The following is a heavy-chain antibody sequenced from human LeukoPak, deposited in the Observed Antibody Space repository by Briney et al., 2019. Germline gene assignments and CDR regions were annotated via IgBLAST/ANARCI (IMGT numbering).Heavy chain of an antibody. V-gene: IGHV3-23*01. J-gene: IGHJ3*02. CDR1: AFTFSIYA. Sequence: GGSLSLSCAASAFTFSIYAMSWVRQAPGKGLGWVSTISGSGGSTHYADSVKGRFTISRDNSKNTLYLQMNSLRAEDTAVYYCAKEYDILTGYYAFDIWGQGTMVTVSS. CDR3: AKEYDILTGYYAFDI. CDR2: ISGSGGST. D-gene: IGHD3-9*01.